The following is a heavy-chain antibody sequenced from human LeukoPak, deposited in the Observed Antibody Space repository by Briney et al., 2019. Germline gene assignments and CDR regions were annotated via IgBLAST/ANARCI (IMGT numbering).Heavy chain of an antibody. CDR1: GGSISSSSYY. Sequence: SETLSLTCTVSGGSISSSSYYWGWIRQPPGKGLEWIGSIYYSGSTYYNPSLKSRVTISVDTSKNQFSLKLSSVTAADTAVYYCARHQSVTTRSLVRFDPWGQGTLVTVSS. V-gene: IGHV4-39*07. CDR2: IYYSGST. CDR3: ARHQSVTTRSLVRFDP. J-gene: IGHJ5*02. D-gene: IGHD4-17*01.